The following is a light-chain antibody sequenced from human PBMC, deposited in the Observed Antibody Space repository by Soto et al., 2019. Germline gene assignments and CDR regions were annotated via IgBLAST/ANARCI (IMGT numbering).Light chain of an antibody. CDR1: QGIRSE. V-gene: IGKV1-6*01. Sequence: AIQMTQSPSSLSASVGDRVTITCRASQGIRSELGWYQQKPGKAPKLLIYGASTLQSGVPSRFSGSGSGTDFTLTIIRLQPEDFPAYYCLEDYNCRACTFRQGTKGDIK. CDR3: LEDYNCRACT. CDR2: GAS. J-gene: IGKJ1*01.